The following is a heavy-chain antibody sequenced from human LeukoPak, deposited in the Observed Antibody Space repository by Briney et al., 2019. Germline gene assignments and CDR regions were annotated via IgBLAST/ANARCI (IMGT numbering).Heavy chain of an antibody. CDR2: VYYSGST. CDR3: ARGRWDPDFDY. D-gene: IGHD1-26*01. CDR1: GGSISSNY. Sequence: SETLSLTCTVSGGSISSNYWSWIRQPPGKGLEWIGYVYYSGSTNFNPSLKSRLTISVDTSKNQFSLKLSSVTAADTAVYYCARGRWDPDFDYWGQGTLVTVSS. J-gene: IGHJ4*02. V-gene: IGHV4-59*12.